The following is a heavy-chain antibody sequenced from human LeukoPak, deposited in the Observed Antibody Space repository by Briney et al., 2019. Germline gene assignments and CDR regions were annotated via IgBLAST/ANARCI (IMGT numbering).Heavy chain of an antibody. CDR1: GYSISSGYY. J-gene: IGHJ4*02. CDR2: IYHSGGT. D-gene: IGHD5-12*01. Sequence: SETLSLTCAVSGYSISSGYYWGWIRQPPGKGLEWIGSIYHSGGTYYNPSLKSRVTISVDTSKNQFSLKLSSVTAADTAVYYCARSYSGYDRPCGYWGQGTLVTVSS. V-gene: IGHV4-38-2*01. CDR3: ARSYSGYDRPCGY.